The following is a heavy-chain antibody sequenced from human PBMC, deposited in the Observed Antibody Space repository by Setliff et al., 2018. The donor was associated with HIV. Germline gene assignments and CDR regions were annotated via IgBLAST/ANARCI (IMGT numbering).Heavy chain of an antibody. CDR1: GFTFSSYV. CDR2: MSTGGGIK. CDR3: VRDPIEGSPDYFDY. J-gene: IGHJ4*02. D-gene: IGHD1-26*01. V-gene: IGHV3-30-3*01. Sequence: GGSLRLSCAATGFTFSSYVLHWVRQAPGKGLEWVAVMSTGGGIKICADSVKGRFTISRDNSRNTLFLQMNNRRPEDTATYYCVRDPIEGSPDYFDYWGQGALVTVSS.